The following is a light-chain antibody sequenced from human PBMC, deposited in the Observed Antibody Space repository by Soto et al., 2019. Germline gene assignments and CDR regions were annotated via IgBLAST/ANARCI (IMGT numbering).Light chain of an antibody. J-gene: IGLJ1*01. CDR1: SSDVGGYNY. V-gene: IGLV2-14*01. CDR2: DVS. CDR3: SSYTSSSTLYV. Sequence: QSVRTQPPSVSGSPGQSITISCTGTSSDVGGYNYVSWYQQHPGKAPKLMIYDVSNRPSGVSNRFSGSKSGNTASLTISGLQAEDEADYYCSSYTSSSTLYVFGTGTKLTVL.